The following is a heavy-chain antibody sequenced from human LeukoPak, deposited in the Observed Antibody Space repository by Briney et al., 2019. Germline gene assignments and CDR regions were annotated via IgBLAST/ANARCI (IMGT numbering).Heavy chain of an antibody. D-gene: IGHD6-19*01. Sequence: SQTLSLTCTVSGGSISSGDYYWSWIRQPPGKGLEWIGYIYYSGSTNYNPSLKSRVTISVDTSKNQFSLKLSSVTAADTAVYYCAREFSSGWYYFDYWGQGTLVTVSS. CDR3: AREFSSGWYYFDY. CDR1: GGSISSGDYY. J-gene: IGHJ4*02. V-gene: IGHV4-61*08. CDR2: IYYSGST.